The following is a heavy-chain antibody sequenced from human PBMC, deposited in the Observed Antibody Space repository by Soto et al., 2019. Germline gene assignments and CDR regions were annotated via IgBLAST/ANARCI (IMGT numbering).Heavy chain of an antibody. CDR1: GFTFSSYG. V-gene: IGHV3-30*18. D-gene: IGHD3-16*01. Sequence: GGSLRLSCAASGFTFSSYGMHWVRQAPGKGLEWVAVISYDGSNKYYADSVKGRFTISRDNSKNTLYLQMNSLRAEDTAVYYCAKDHGLVQRFGYYYYGMDVWGQGTTVTVSS. CDR3: AKDHGLVQRFGYYYYGMDV. CDR2: ISYDGSNK. J-gene: IGHJ6*02.